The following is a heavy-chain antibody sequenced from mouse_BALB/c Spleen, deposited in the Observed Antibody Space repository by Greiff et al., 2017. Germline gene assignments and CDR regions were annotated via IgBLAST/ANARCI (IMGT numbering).Heavy chain of an antibody. CDR1: GFTFSSYG. CDR3: AGEAMDY. Sequence: EVMLVESGGDLVKPGGSLKLSCAASGFTFSSYGMSWVRQTPDKRLEWVATISSGGSYTYYPDSVKGRFTISRDNAKNTLYLQMSSLKSEDTAMYYCAGEAMDYWGQGTSVTVSS. J-gene: IGHJ4*01. V-gene: IGHV5-6*01. CDR2: ISSGGSYT.